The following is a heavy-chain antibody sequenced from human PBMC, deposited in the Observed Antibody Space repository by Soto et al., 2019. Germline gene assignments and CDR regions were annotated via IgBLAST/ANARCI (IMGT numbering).Heavy chain of an antibody. D-gene: IGHD6-19*01. CDR2: INSDGSST. CDR3: ARTRSGWYSDGMDV. J-gene: IGHJ6*02. CDR1: GFTFSSYW. Sequence: GGSLRLSCAASGFTFSSYWMHWVRQAPGKWLVWVSRINSDGSSTSYADSVKGRFTISRDNAKNTLYLQMNSLRAEDTAVYYCARTRSGWYSDGMDVWGQGTTVTVSS. V-gene: IGHV3-74*01.